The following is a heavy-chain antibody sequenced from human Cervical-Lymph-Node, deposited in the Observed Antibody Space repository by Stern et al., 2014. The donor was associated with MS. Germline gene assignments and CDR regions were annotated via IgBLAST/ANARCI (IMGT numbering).Heavy chain of an antibody. CDR1: GYNFTSYS. D-gene: IGHD5-18*01. CDR2: INTGTGNP. V-gene: IGHV7-4-1*02. Sequence: VQLVQSGSELRKPGASVTLSCEASGYNFTSYSINWVRQAPGQGLEWMGWINTGTGNPTYAQGFTGRFLFSLDTSVSQEYRQISNQKADDTAVYYCARDFVDTPMITRPDYIDYGGQGTRATVS. J-gene: IGHJ4*02. CDR3: ARDFVDTPMITRPDYIDY.